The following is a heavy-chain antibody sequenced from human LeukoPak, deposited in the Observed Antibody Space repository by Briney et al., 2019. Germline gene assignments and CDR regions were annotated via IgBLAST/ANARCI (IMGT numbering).Heavy chain of an antibody. D-gene: IGHD4-17*01. V-gene: IGHV3-74*01. CDR2: INSDGSST. CDR3: ASTLRFNFDY. Sequence: GGPLRLSCAASGFTFSSYWMHWVRQAPGKGQVWVSRINSDGSSTSYADSVRGRFTISRDNAKNTLYLQMNSLRAEDTAVYYCASTLRFNFDYWGQGTLVTVSS. CDR1: GFTFSSYW. J-gene: IGHJ4*02.